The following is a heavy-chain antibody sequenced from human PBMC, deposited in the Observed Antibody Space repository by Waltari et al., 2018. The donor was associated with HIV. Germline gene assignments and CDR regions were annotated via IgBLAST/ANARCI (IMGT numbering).Heavy chain of an antibody. Sequence: QVQLQESGPGLLKPSETLSLTCTVSGGSISSYYWSWIRQPAGKGLEWIGRIYTSGSTNHNPSLKSRVTMSVDTFKNEFSLKMTSVTAADTAVYYGARDGGFCLKGVGSGGGLDPWGQGALVTVSS. CDR1: GGSISSYY. CDR2: IYTSGST. J-gene: IGHJ5*02. V-gene: IGHV4-4*07. CDR3: ARDGGFCLKGVGSGGGLDP. D-gene: IGHD2-8*01.